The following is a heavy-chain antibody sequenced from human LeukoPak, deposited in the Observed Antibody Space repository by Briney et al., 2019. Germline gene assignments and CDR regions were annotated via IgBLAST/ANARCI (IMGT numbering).Heavy chain of an antibody. CDR3: ARDPPYYYDSSGSEPSFDY. CDR2: IYTSGST. CDR1: GGSISSYY. V-gene: IGHV4-4*07. J-gene: IGHJ4*02. D-gene: IGHD3-22*01. Sequence: PSETLSLTCTVSGGSISSYYWSWIRQPAGKGLEWIGRIYTSGSTNYNPSLKSRVTISVDKSKNQFSLKLSSVTAADTAVYYCARDPPYYYDSSGSEPSFDYWGQGTLVTVSS.